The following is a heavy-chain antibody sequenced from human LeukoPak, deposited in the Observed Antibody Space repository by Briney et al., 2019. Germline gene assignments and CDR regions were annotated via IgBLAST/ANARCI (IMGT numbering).Heavy chain of an antibody. J-gene: IGHJ4*02. Sequence: SETLSLTCAVYGGSFSGYYWSWIRQPPGKGLEWIGEINHSGSTNYNPSLKSRVTISVDTSKNQFSLKLSSVTAADTAMYYCARKKATTRGYFDYWGQGTLVTVSS. D-gene: IGHD5-24*01. CDR2: INHSGST. CDR1: GGSFSGYY. V-gene: IGHV4-34*01. CDR3: ARKKATTRGYFDY.